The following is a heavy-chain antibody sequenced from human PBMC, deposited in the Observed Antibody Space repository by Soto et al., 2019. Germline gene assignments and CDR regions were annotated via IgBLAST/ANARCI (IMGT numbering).Heavy chain of an antibody. J-gene: IGHJ6*02. CDR2: IYYSGST. Sequence: SETLSLTCTVSGGSIGGYYWIWIRQPPGKGLEWIGYIYYSGSTKYNPSLKSRVTISVDTSKNQFSLRLSSVTAADTAVYYCARDLGSGYDLAMDVWGQGTTVTVSS. CDR1: GGSIGGYY. CDR3: ARDLGSGYDLAMDV. V-gene: IGHV4-59*01. D-gene: IGHD5-12*01.